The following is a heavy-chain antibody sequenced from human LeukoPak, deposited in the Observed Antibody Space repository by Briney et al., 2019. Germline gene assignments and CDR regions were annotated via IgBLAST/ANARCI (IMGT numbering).Heavy chain of an antibody. V-gene: IGHV3-23*01. CDR1: GFTFSTYA. J-gene: IGHJ4*02. D-gene: IGHD1-26*01. Sequence: SGGSLRLSCAASGFTFSTYAMNWVRQAPGKGLEWVSAISGSGGSTYYADSVKGRFTISRDNSKNTLYLQMNSLRAEDAAVYYCVKRVGATLDYWGQGTLVTVSS. CDR3: VKRVGATLDY. CDR2: ISGSGGST.